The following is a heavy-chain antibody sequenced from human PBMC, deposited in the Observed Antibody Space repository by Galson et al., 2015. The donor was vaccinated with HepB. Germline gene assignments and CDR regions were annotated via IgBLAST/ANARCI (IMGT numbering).Heavy chain of an antibody. CDR1: GFTFSNAW. CDR2: IKSKTDGGTT. D-gene: IGHD4-11*01. V-gene: IGHV3-15*01. CDR3: TTDLDDYSNYRGLFD. Sequence: SLRLSCAASGFTFSNAWMSWVRQAPGKGLEWVGRIKSKTDGGTTDYAAPVKGRFTISRDDSKNTLYLQMNSLKTEDTAGYYCTTDLDDYSNYRGLFDWGQGTLVTVSS. J-gene: IGHJ4*02.